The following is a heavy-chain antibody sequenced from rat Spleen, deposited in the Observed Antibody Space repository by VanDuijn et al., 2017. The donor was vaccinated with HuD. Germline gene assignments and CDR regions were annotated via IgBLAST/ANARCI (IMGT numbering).Heavy chain of an antibody. D-gene: IGHD1-11*01. CDR2: ISSDGSNT. CDR3: ASYGGYAHY. V-gene: IGHV5-29*01. Sequence: EVQLVESDGGLVQPGRSLKLSCAASGFTFSDYYMAWVRQAPTKGLEWVATISSDGSNTYYRDSVKGRFTISRDNVRSTLYLQMDSLRSEDTATYYCASYGGYAHYWGQGVMVTVSS. CDR1: GFTFSDYY. J-gene: IGHJ2*01.